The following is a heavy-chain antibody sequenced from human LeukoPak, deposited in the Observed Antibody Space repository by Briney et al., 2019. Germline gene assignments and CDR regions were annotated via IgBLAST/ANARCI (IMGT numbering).Heavy chain of an antibody. J-gene: IGHJ4*02. CDR1: GASISAYY. CDR3: ATHRSGDAYNALDH. CDR2: IHYTGST. D-gene: IGHD5-24*01. Sequence: SETLSLTCTVSGASISAYYWSWIRQPPGKELEWIAYIHYTGSTNSNPSLKSRVTTSIDTSKNQFSLRLSSVTAADMAIYYCATHRSGDAYNALDHWDQGTLVTVSS. V-gene: IGHV4-59*08.